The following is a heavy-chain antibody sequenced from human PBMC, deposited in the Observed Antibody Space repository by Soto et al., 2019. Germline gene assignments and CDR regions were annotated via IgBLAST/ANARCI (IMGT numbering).Heavy chain of an antibody. CDR1: GGSISSYY. CDR2: IYYSGST. J-gene: IGHJ3*02. V-gene: IGHV4-59*01. Sequence: SETLSLTCTVSGGSISSYYWSWIRQPPGKGLEWIGYIYYSGSTNYNPSLKSRVTISVDTSKNQFSLKLSSVTAADTAVYYCARGSGWANYYDSSGYYNAFDIWGQGTMVTVSS. D-gene: IGHD3-22*01. CDR3: ARGSGWANYYDSSGYYNAFDI.